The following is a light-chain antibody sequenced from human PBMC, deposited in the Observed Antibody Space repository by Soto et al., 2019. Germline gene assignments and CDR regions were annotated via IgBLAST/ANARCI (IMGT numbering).Light chain of an antibody. Sequence: DIQMTQSPSTLSASVGDRVTITCRASQDIGTWLAWYQQKPEKAPKVLIYRASHLESGVPSRFSASGSGTEFSLTINSLQPEDFATYYCQQANIFPITFGQGTRLEIK. CDR2: RAS. J-gene: IGKJ5*01. CDR1: QDIGTW. V-gene: IGKV1-5*03. CDR3: QQANIFPIT.